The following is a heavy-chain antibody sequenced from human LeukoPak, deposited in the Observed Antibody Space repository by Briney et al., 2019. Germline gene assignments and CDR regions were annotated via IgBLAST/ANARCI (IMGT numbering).Heavy chain of an antibody. J-gene: IGHJ4*02. D-gene: IGHD1-7*01. Sequence: GGFLRLSCAASGFTFSSYDMHWVRQATGRGLEWVSSIGTAADTYYPGSVKGRFTISRENTKNSLYLQMNSLRAGDTAVYYCARGPIVGITETKGYFDYWGQGILVTVSS. CDR1: GFTFSSYD. V-gene: IGHV3-13*01. CDR2: IGTAADT. CDR3: ARGPIVGITETKGYFDY.